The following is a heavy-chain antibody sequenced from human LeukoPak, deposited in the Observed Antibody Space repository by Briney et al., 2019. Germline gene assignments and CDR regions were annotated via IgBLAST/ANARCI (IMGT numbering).Heavy chain of an antibody. V-gene: IGHV3-30*03. J-gene: IGHJ4*02. D-gene: IGHD3-3*01. Sequence: PGRSLRLSCAASGFSFSRCGIHWVRQAPGKGLEWVAAISYDGSDKYYAESGKGRFTISRDNSKNTLYLQMNSLRAEDTAVYYCARDRGDYYFDYWGQGTLVAVSS. CDR1: GFSFSRCG. CDR2: ISYDGSDK. CDR3: ARDRGDYYFDY.